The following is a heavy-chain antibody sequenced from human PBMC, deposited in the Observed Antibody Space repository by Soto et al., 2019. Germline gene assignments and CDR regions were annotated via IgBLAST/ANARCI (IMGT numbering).Heavy chain of an antibody. CDR3: ASGASRWYPYFFDS. D-gene: IGHD6-13*01. CDR2: IIPYYNTL. J-gene: IGHJ4*02. Sequence: QAQVVQSGAEVRKPGSSVKLSCKASEGTFNSYAIAWVRQAPGQGLEWMGGIIPYYNTLNYAQKFQDRVTITADDSTNTVYLELSSLRSDDTAVYFCASGASRWYPYFFDSWAQGTLVTFSS. CDR1: EGTFNSYA. V-gene: IGHV1-69*01.